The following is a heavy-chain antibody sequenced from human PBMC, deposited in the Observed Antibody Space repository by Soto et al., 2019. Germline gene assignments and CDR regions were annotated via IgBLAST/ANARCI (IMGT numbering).Heavy chain of an antibody. Sequence: SETLSLTCTVSGGSISSSSYYWGWIRQPPGKGLEWIGSIYYSGNTYYNPSLKSRVTISVDTAKNQFSLKLSSVTAADTAVYYCARDGGQWLNWFDPWGQGTLVTVSS. D-gene: IGHD6-19*01. CDR1: GGSISSSSYY. J-gene: IGHJ5*02. CDR3: ARDGGQWLNWFDP. CDR2: IYYSGNT. V-gene: IGHV4-39*02.